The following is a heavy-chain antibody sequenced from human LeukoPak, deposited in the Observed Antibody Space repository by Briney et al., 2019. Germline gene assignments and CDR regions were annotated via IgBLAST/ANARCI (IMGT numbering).Heavy chain of an antibody. J-gene: IGHJ4*02. D-gene: IGHD4-23*01. Sequence: GGSLRLSCAASGFTFSNYGMHWVRQAPGKGLEWVAVIWYDGSNKYYADSVEGRFTLSRDNSKNTLYLQMNSLRAEDTAVYYCARDYGGNNDHGGNFDYWGQGTLVTVSS. CDR1: GFTFSNYG. CDR2: IWYDGSNK. V-gene: IGHV3-33*01. CDR3: ARDYGGNNDHGGNFDY.